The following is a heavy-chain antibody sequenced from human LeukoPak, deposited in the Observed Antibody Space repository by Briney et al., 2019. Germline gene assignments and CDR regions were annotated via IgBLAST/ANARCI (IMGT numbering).Heavy chain of an antibody. D-gene: IGHD3-3*01. J-gene: IGHJ4*02. CDR1: GFTFSSYA. Sequence: PGGSLRLSCAASGFTFSSYAMGWVRQAPGKGLEWVSAISGSGGSTYYADSVKGRFTISRDNSKNTLYLQMNSLRAEDTAVYYCAKKAYDFWSGYSDYWGQGTLVTVSS. CDR2: ISGSGGST. CDR3: AKKAYDFWSGYSDY. V-gene: IGHV3-23*01.